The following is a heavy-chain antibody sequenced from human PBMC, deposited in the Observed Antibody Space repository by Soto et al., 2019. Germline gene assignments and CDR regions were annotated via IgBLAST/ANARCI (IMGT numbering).Heavy chain of an antibody. D-gene: IGHD3-10*01. J-gene: IGHJ4*02. CDR2: INAGNGNT. CDR1: GYTFTSYA. V-gene: IGHV1-3*01. CDR3: ARDDAMVRGVRPFDY. Sequence: ASVKVSCKASGYTFTSYAMHWVRQAPGQRLEWMGWINAGNGNTKYSQKFQGRVTITRDTSASTAYMELSSLRSEDTAVYYCARDDAMVRGVRPFDYWGQGTLVTVS.